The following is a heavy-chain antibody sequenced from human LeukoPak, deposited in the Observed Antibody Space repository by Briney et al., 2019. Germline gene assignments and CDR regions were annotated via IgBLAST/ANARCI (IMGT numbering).Heavy chain of an antibody. V-gene: IGHV3-53*01. CDR3: TRANTVSIFGVIILDAFDI. Sequence: GGSLRLSCAASGFTVSSNYMSWVRQAPGKGLEWVSVIYSGGSTYYADPVKGRFTISRDNSKNTLYLQMSSLRAEDTAVYYCTRANTVSIFGVIILDAFDIWGQGTMVTVSS. CDR2: IYSGGST. J-gene: IGHJ3*02. CDR1: GFTVSSNY. D-gene: IGHD3-3*01.